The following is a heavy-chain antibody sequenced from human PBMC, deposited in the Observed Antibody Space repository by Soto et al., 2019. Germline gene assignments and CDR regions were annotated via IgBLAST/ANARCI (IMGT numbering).Heavy chain of an antibody. V-gene: IGHV4-4*02. J-gene: IGHJ4*02. CDR1: GGSISSSNW. D-gene: IGHD3-10*01. Sequence: QVQLQKSGPGLVKPSGTLSLTCAVSGGSISSSNWWRWVRQHPGKGLEWIGEIYHSGSTNYNSSLKSRVTMKVDKSMNQLSMKLRPVTAENPAVYECARGWGEGSVDYWCKGTLVSDSS. CDR2: IYHSGST. CDR3: ARGWGEGSVDY.